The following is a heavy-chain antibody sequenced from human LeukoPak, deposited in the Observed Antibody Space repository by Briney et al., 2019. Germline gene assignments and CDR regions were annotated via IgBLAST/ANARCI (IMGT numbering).Heavy chain of an antibody. CDR2: IHYGGNT. J-gene: IGHJ4*02. D-gene: IGHD3-22*01. V-gene: IGHV4-59*01. CDR1: GGSISNYY. Sequence: PSETLSLTCSVSGGSISNYYWSWIRQPPGKGLEWVAYIHYGGNTNYNPSPKSRVIISVDTSKNQFSLKLASVTAADTAVYYCARVDDTSGYFYKFDYWGQGTLVTVSS. CDR3: ARVDDTSGYFYKFDY.